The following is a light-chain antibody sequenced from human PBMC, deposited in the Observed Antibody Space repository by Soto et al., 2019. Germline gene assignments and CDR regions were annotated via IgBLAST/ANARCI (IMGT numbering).Light chain of an antibody. V-gene: IGKV1-8*01. CDR3: QHYLNYPIT. J-gene: IGKJ1*01. Sequence: AIRLTQSPSSLYASPGDTVTITCRASQDIGSVLAWYQQKPGTAPKVLISGASNLHGGVPSRFSGSGSRTDFTLTITHLQSEDFATYYCQHYLNYPITFGQGSKVDI. CDR2: GAS. CDR1: QDIGSV.